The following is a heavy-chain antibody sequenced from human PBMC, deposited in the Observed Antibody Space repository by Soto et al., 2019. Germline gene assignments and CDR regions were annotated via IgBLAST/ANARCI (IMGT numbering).Heavy chain of an antibody. J-gene: IGHJ6*03. CDR2: IWYDGSNK. CDR3: ARDGFQVATTDDYYYYYMDV. Sequence: GGSLRLSCAASGFTFSSYGMHWVRQAPGKGLEWVAVIWYDGSNKYYADSVKGRFTISRDNSKNTLYLQMNSLRAEDTAMYYCARDGFQVATTDDYYYYYMDVWGKGTTVTVSS. V-gene: IGHV3-33*01. CDR1: GFTFSSYG. D-gene: IGHD5-12*01.